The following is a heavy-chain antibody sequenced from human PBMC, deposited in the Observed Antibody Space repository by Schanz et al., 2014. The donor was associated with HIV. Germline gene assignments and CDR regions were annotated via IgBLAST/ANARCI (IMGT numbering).Heavy chain of an antibody. CDR3: ANEEVPNDY. CDR1: GFTFSSYA. Sequence: EVQLLESGGGLVQPGGSLRLSCAASGFTFSSYAMNWVRQAPGKGLEWVSAISGSGGITYYADSVKGRFTISRDNSKNLLSLQMNSLRVEDTAVYYCANEEVPNDYWGQGTLVTVSS. CDR2: ISGSGGIT. V-gene: IGHV3-23*01. J-gene: IGHJ4*02.